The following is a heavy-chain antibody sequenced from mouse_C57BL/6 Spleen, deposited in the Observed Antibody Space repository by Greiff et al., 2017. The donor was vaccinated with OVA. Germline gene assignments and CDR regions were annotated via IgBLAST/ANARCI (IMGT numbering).Heavy chain of an antibody. J-gene: IGHJ2*01. CDR2: ISYDGSN. CDR1: GYSITSGYY. V-gene: IGHV3-6*01. CDR3: ARDRIDYFDY. Sequence: ESGPGLVKPSQSLSLTCSVTGYSITSGYYWNWIRQFPGNKLEWMGYISYDGSNNYNPSLKNRISITRDTSKNQFFLKLNSVTTEDTATYYCARDRIDYFDYWGQGTTLTVSS.